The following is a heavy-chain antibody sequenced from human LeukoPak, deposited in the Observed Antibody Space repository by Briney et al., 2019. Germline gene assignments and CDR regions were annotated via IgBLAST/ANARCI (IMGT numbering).Heavy chain of an antibody. V-gene: IGHV3-21*06. Sequence: GGSLRLSCAASGFTFSSYNMNWVRQAPGKGLEWVSSITSSISYIYYADSVKGRFTISRDNAKNSLYLQMDSLRVEDTAEYYCARDPYSGNYGAYYYYYMDVWGKGTTVTVSS. D-gene: IGHD1-26*01. CDR1: GFTFSSYN. CDR3: ARDPYSGNYGAYYYYYMDV. J-gene: IGHJ6*03. CDR2: ITSSISYI.